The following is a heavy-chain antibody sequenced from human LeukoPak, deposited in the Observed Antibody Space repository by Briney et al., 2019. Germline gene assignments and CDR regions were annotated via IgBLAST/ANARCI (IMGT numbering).Heavy chain of an antibody. Sequence: ASVKVSCKASGGTFSNSAISWVRQAPGQGLEWMGIINPSGGSTSYAQKFQGRVTMTRDMSTSTDYMELSSLRSEDTAVYYCARGSRLGVVERDAFDIWGQGTMVTVSS. CDR1: GGTFSNSA. J-gene: IGHJ3*02. CDR3: ARGSRLGVVERDAFDI. D-gene: IGHD3-3*01. CDR2: INPSGGST. V-gene: IGHV1-46*01.